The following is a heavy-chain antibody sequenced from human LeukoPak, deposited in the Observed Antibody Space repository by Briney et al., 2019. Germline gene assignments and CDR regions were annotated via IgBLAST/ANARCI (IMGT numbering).Heavy chain of an antibody. CDR2: IKQDGSEK. J-gene: IGHJ3*02. CDR1: GFIFSNYW. Sequence: GGSLRLSCAASGFIFSNYWMSWVRQAPGKGLEWVANIKQDGSEKYYVDTVKGRFTISRDNAKNSLYLQMNSLRAEDTAVYYCARDDYSGNSVENAFDIWGQGTLLTASS. CDR3: ARDDYSGNSVENAFDI. V-gene: IGHV3-7*01. D-gene: IGHD4-23*01.